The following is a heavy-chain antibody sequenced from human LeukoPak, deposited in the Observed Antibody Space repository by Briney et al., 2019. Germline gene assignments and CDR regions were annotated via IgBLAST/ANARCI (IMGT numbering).Heavy chain of an antibody. Sequence: ASVKVSCKASGYTFTSYYMHWVRQAPGQGLEWMGIINPGGGSTSYAQKFQGRVTMTRDMSTSTVYMELSSLRSEDTAVYYCARVVCSSGWCHDAFDIWGQGTMVTVSS. J-gene: IGHJ3*02. CDR2: INPGGGST. CDR1: GYTFTSYY. D-gene: IGHD6-19*01. V-gene: IGHV1-46*01. CDR3: ARVVCSSGWCHDAFDI.